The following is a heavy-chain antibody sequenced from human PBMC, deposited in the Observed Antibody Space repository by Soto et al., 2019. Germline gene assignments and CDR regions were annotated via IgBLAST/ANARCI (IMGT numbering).Heavy chain of an antibody. CDR2: IYYTGST. J-gene: IGHJ4*02. CDR1: RGSLSSGAYH. D-gene: IGHD1-26*01. Sequence: SEPLTLTCPVLRGSLSSGAYHWNWTRQPPGEGLEWIGYIYYTGSTNYNPSLKSRITMSVDTSKDQFSLNLTSVTAADTAVYYCARGRGVSYSIPLVYWGQGTLVTVS. V-gene: IGHV4-30-4*01. CDR3: ARGRGVSYSIPLVY.